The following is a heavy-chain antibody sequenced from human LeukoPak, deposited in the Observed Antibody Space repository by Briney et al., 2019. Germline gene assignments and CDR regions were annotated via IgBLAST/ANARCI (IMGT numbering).Heavy chain of an antibody. CDR3: AKRADTGTSSSGWYDY. Sequence: GGSLRLSCAAPAFTFNSYAMSWVRQAPGQGLEWVSAISGSGLSTYYAESVRGRFTTSRDNSKNTLYLQMNSLRAEDTAVYYCAKRADTGTSSSGWYDYWGQGTQVTVSS. CDR2: ISGSGLST. CDR1: AFTFNSYA. V-gene: IGHV3-23*01. D-gene: IGHD6-19*01. J-gene: IGHJ4*02.